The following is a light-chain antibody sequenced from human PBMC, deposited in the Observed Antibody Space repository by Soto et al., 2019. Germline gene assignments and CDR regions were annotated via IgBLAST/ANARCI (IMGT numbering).Light chain of an antibody. Sequence: DIQMTQSPSSLSASVGDRVTITCRASQNIKSYLNWYQQKPGKAPKLLIYAALHLQSGVPSRFSARGYATDFTLTINTLQPEDFATYYCQQTHTTPTTFGQGTKVDIK. CDR3: QQTHTTPTT. V-gene: IGKV1-39*01. CDR1: QNIKSY. CDR2: AAL. J-gene: IGKJ2*01.